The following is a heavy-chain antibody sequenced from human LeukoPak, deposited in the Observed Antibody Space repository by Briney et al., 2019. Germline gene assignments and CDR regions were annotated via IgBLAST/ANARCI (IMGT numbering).Heavy chain of an antibody. V-gene: IGHV1-69*06. Sequence: ASVKVSCKASGGIFSSYVISWVRQAPGQGLEWMGGVIPMFGTANYAQKFQDRVTITADKSTSTDYMELNSLRAEDTAVYYCARGGSYLSAFDIWGQGTMVTVSS. CDR1: GGIFSSYV. J-gene: IGHJ3*02. CDR2: VIPMFGTA. D-gene: IGHD1-26*01. CDR3: ARGGSYLSAFDI.